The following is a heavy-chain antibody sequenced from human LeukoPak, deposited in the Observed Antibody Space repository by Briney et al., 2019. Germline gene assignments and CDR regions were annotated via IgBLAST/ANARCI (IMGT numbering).Heavy chain of an antibody. CDR1: GFTFNNYN. Sequence: PGGSLRLSCAASGFTFNNYNMNWVRQAPGKGLEWVSYISSSSSTIYYADSVKGRFTISRDNAKNSLYLQMNSLRAEDTAVYYCARVSSIAARYFDYWGQGTLVTVSS. CDR3: ARVSSIAARYFDY. D-gene: IGHD6-6*01. V-gene: IGHV3-48*01. CDR2: ISSSSSTI. J-gene: IGHJ4*02.